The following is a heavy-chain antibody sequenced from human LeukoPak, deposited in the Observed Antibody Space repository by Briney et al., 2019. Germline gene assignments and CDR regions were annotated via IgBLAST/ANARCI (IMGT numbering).Heavy chain of an antibody. CDR3: AKILPKVDAFDI. D-gene: IGHD3-10*01. CDR2: ISYDGSKK. Sequence: GGSLRLSCAASGFTFSSYGMHWVRQAPGKGLEWVAVISYDGSKKYYADSVKGRFTISRDNSKNTLYLQMNSLRAEDTAVYYCAKILPKVDAFDIWGQGTMVTVSS. J-gene: IGHJ3*02. CDR1: GFTFSSYG. V-gene: IGHV3-30*18.